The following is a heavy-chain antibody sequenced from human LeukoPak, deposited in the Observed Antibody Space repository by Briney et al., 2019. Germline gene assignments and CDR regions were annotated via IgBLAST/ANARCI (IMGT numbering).Heavy chain of an antibody. V-gene: IGHV3-53*01. CDR2: IYSGGST. J-gene: IGHJ4*02. D-gene: IGHD3-10*01. CDR3: ARDLDGEVRGVSGY. CDR1: GFTVSSNY. Sequence: GGSLRLSCAASGFTVSSNYMSWVRQAPGKGLEWVSVIYSGGSTYYADSVKGRFTISRDNSKNTLYLQMNSLRAEDTAVYYCARDLDGEVRGVSGYWGQGTLVTVSS.